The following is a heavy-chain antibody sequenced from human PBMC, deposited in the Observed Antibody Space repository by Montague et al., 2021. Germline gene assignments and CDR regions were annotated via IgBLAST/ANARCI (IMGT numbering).Heavy chain of an antibody. Sequence: SLRLSCAASGFTFSNYWMSWVRQAPGKGLDWVANIKQDGSEKHYVDSVKGRFTISRDNAKNSLYLQMNSLRAEDTAVYFCARDQGQGYCGGDCYVGLDYWGQGTLVTVSS. CDR1: GFTFSNYW. V-gene: IGHV3-7*01. D-gene: IGHD2-21*01. J-gene: IGHJ4*02. CDR2: IKQDGSEK. CDR3: ARDQGQGYCGGDCYVGLDY.